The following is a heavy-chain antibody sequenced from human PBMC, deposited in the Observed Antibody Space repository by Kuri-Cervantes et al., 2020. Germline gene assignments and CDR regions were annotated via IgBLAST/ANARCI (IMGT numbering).Heavy chain of an antibody. V-gene: IGHV1-2*04. CDR1: GYTLTELS. D-gene: IGHD6-6*01. CDR3: ARVRHSSSSAFDI. CDR2: INPNSGGT. J-gene: IGHJ3*02. Sequence: ASVKVSCKVSGYTLTELSMHWVRQAPGQGLEWMGWINPNSGGTNYAQKFQGWVTMTRDTSISTAYMELSRLRSDDTAVYYCARVRHSSSSAFDIWGQGTMVTVSS.